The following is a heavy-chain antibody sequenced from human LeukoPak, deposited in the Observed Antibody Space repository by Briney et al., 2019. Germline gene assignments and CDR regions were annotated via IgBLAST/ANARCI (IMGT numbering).Heavy chain of an antibody. CDR3: AREVQWLVLGQNWFDP. Sequence: PTETLSLTCTVSGGSVSSGSYYWSWIRQPPGKGLEWIGYIYYSGSTNYNPSLKSRVTISVDTSKNQFSLKLSSVTAADTAVYYCAREVQWLVLGQNWFDPWGQGTLVTVSS. V-gene: IGHV4-61*01. CDR1: GGSVSSGSYY. J-gene: IGHJ5*02. D-gene: IGHD6-19*01. CDR2: IYYSGST.